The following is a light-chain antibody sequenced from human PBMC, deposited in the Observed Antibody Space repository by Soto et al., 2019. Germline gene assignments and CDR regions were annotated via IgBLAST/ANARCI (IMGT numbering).Light chain of an antibody. V-gene: IGKV1-39*01. CDR2: AAS. Sequence: DIQMTQSPSSLSASVGDRITITCRASQSVNTYLNWYQQKPGIAPKLLIFAASNLQSGVPSRFSGSGSGTDFTLTISSLQPEDFATYYCQQSSNTPLTFGQGTRVEIK. J-gene: IGKJ1*01. CDR3: QQSSNTPLT. CDR1: QSVNTY.